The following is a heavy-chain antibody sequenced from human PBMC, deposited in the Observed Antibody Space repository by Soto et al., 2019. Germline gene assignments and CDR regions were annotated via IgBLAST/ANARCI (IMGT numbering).Heavy chain of an antibody. CDR1: GFTFSNYE. V-gene: IGHV3-64*01. D-gene: IGHD6-13*01. Sequence: PGGSLRLSCAASGFTFSNYEMHWVRQAPGKGLEYVSGISNNGAHTDYAKSVKGRFTISKDNAKNSLSLQMNSLRAEDTAVYYSARGGIVAAAYFTYMAVWGEGTTVTVSS. CDR2: ISNNGAHT. CDR3: ARGGIVAAAYFTYMAV. J-gene: IGHJ6*03.